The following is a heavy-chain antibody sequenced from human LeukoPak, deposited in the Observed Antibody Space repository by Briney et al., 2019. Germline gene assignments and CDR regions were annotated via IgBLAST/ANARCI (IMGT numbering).Heavy chain of an antibody. CDR1: GGTFSSYA. D-gene: IGHD5-18*01. J-gene: IGHJ4*02. Sequence: SVKVSCKASGGTFSSYAISWVRQAPGQGLEWMGGIIPIFGTANYAQKFQGRVTMTEDTSTDTAYMELSSLRSEDTAVYYCATDWGYSYGSRGSFDYWGQGTLVTVSS. CDR3: ATDWGYSYGSRGSFDY. V-gene: IGHV1-69*06. CDR2: IIPIFGTA.